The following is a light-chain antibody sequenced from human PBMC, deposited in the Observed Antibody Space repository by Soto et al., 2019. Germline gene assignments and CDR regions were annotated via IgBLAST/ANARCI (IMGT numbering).Light chain of an antibody. V-gene: IGLV2-11*01. J-gene: IGLJ2*01. CDR1: SSDVGGYNY. CDR2: DVS. Sequence: SALTQPRSVSGSPGQSVTISCPGTSSDVGGYNYVSWYQQRPGKAPKLMIYDVSQRPSGVPDRFAGSKSGNTASLSISGLQAEDEADYFCGSYAGSYSYVVFGGGTKLTVL. CDR3: GSYAGSYSYVV.